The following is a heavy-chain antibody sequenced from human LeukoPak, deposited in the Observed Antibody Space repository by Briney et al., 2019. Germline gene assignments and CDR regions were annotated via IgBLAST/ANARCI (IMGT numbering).Heavy chain of an antibody. V-gene: IGHV3-53*01. D-gene: IGHD3-10*01. CDR1: GFTVSSNY. CDR2: IYSGGST. J-gene: IGHJ3*02. CDR3: ARWRLRSGDAFDI. Sequence: GGSLRLSCAASGFTVSSNYMSWVRQAPRKGLEWVSVIYSGGSTYYADSVKGRFTISRENSKNTLYLQMNSLRAEDTAVYYCARWRLRSGDAFDIWGQGTMVTVSS.